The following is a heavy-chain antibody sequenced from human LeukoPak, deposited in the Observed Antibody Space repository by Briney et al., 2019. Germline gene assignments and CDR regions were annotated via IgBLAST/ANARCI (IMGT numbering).Heavy chain of an antibody. Sequence: GRSLRLSCAASGFTFSSYGMHWVRQVPGKGLGWVAGIWYDESNKYYAYSVEGRFTISRDNSKNTLDLEMNSLRAEDTAVYYCAREDPSVNDALDIWGQGTMVTVSS. V-gene: IGHV3-33*01. D-gene: IGHD2/OR15-2a*01. J-gene: IGHJ3*02. CDR2: IWYDESNK. CDR3: AREDPSVNDALDI. CDR1: GFTFSSYG.